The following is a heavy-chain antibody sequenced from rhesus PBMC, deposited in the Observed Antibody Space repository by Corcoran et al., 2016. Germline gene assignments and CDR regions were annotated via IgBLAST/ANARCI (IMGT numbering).Heavy chain of an antibody. V-gene: IGHV3-30*02. D-gene: IGHD5-36*02. Sequence: EVQLVESGAGLVQPGGSLRLSCAASGFTFSNSWMSWVRQAPGKGLEWVARIKRKADGETADSAASGKGSFPISRDDSKNTLYLQMNSLKTEDTAVYYCTTDRVVNSYSYGFGAFDFWGQGLRVTVSS. J-gene: IGHJ3*01. CDR1: GFTFSNSW. CDR3: TTDRVVNSYSYGFGAFDF. CDR2: IKRKADGETA.